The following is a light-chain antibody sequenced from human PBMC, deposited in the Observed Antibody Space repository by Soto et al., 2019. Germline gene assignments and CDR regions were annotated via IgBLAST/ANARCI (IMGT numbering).Light chain of an antibody. V-gene: IGKV3-15*01. CDR1: QNIDKK. CDR2: GAS. Sequence: IVMTQSPATLSVSPGERATLSCRASQNIDKKLAWYQQKSGQAPRLLIYGASTRATEIPARFSGSGSGTEFTLTISSLQPEDVAVYYCQQYDNWPPWTFGQGTKVDIK. CDR3: QQYDNWPPWT. J-gene: IGKJ1*01.